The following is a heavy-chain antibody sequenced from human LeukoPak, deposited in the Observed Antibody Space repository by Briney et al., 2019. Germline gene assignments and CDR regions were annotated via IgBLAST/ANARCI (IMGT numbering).Heavy chain of an antibody. CDR3: AKDQQGDLDY. J-gene: IGHJ4*02. D-gene: IGHD6-13*01. V-gene: IGHV1-2*02. Sequence: AXVKVSCKASGYTFTGYYMHWVRQAPGQGLEGMGWINPSSGGTNYAQKFQGRVTMNRDTSMSTDYMEMSRLRSDDTAVYYCAKDQQGDLDYWGQGTLVTVSS. CDR2: INPSSGGT. CDR1: GYTFTGYY.